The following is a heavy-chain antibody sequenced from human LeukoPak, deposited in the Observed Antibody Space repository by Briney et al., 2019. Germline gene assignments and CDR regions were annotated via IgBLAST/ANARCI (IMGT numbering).Heavy chain of an antibody. CDR3: ARHRSMTTFDY. V-gene: IGHV4-4*02. CDR1: GFTFSSYVM. D-gene: IGHD4-11*01. CDR2: IYHSGST. Sequence: GSLRLSCAASGFTFSSYVMSWVRQAPGKGLEWIGEIYHSGSTNYNPSLKSRVTISVDKSKNQFSLKLSSVTAADTAVYYCARHRSMTTFDYWGQGTLVTVSS. J-gene: IGHJ4*02.